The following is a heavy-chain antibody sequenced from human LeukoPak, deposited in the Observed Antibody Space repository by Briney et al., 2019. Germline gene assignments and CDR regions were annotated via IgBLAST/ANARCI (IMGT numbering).Heavy chain of an antibody. V-gene: IGHV3-49*03. D-gene: IGHD5-18*01. CDR3: TRVNTAMVLDY. Sequence: QAGRSLILSCTASGFTFGDYAMSWFRQAPGKGLEWVGFIRSKAYGGTTEYAASVKGRFTISRDDSKSIAYLQMNSLKTEDTAVYYCTRVNTAMVLDYWGQGTLVTVSS. J-gene: IGHJ4*02. CDR1: GFTFGDYA. CDR2: IRSKAYGGTT.